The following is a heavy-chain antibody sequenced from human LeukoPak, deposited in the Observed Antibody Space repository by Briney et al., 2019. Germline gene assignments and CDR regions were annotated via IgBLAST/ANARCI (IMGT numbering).Heavy chain of an antibody. V-gene: IGHV4-59*01. CDR1: GGSISSYY. CDR3: ATTRARFVSYYYGMDV. Sequence: PSETLSLTCTVSGGSISSYYWSWIRQPPGKGLEWIGYIYYSGSTNYNPSPKSRVTISVDTSKNQFSLKLSSVTAADTAVYYCATTRARFVSYYYGMDVWGQGTTVTVSS. D-gene: IGHD2-15*01. J-gene: IGHJ6*02. CDR2: IYYSGST.